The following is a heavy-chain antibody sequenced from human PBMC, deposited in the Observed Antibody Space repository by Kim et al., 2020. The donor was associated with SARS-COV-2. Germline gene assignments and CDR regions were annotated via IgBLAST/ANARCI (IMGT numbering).Heavy chain of an antibody. CDR3: VTSYYDILTGYFDY. CDR1: GFTFSSYA. V-gene: IGHV3-23*01. D-gene: IGHD3-9*01. CDR2: ISCSGGST. Sequence: GGSLRLSCAASGFTFSSYAMSWVRQAPGKGLEWVSAISCSGGSTYYADSVKGRFTISRDNSKNTLYLQMNSLRAEDTAVYYCVTSYYDILTGYFDYWGQGTLVTVSS. J-gene: IGHJ4*02.